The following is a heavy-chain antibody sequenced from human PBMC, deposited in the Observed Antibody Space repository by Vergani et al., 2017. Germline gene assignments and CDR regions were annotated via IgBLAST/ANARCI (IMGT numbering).Heavy chain of an antibody. D-gene: IGHD3-16*01. CDR2: IQFDGSNQ. CDR1: GFTLSNYD. V-gene: IGHV3-30*02. J-gene: IGHJ4*02. CDR3: AKHFRGWGIDY. Sequence: VQLVESGGGLVKPGGSLRLSCATSGFTLSNYDMQWIRQGPGKGLEFVAFIQFDGSNQYYADSVKGRFTLSRDFSKNTLYLQMNSLRTDDTATYYCAKHFRGWGIDYWCQGTQVIVSS.